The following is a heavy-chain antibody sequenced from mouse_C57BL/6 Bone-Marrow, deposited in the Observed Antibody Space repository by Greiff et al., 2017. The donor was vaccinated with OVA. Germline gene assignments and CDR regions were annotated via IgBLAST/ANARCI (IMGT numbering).Heavy chain of an antibody. V-gene: IGHV1-62-2*01. Sequence: VQLVESGAELVKPGASVKLSCKASGYTFTEYTIHWVKQRSGQGLEWIGWFYPGRGSIKYNEKFKDKATLTADKSSSTVYIELSRLTSEDSAVYFCARHEDRSLYIIYGFAYWGQGTLVTVSA. CDR1: GYTFTEYT. CDR2: FYPGRGSI. D-gene: IGHD1-1*01. J-gene: IGHJ3*01. CDR3: ARHEDRSLYIIYGFAY.